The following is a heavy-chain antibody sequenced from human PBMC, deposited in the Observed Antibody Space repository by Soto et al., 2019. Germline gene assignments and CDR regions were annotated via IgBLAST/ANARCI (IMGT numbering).Heavy chain of an antibody. J-gene: IGHJ4*02. CDR3: ARDLAKGGGSAGFDY. CDR1: GYTFTVYY. Sequence: ASVKVSCKASGYTFTVYYMHWVRQAPGQGLEWMGWINPKSGGTMYPQKFQGRVTMTWDTSISTAYMALTRLRSDDTAVYYCARDLAKGGGSAGFDYWGQGTLVTVSS. CDR2: INPKSGGT. D-gene: IGHD1-26*01. V-gene: IGHV1-2*02.